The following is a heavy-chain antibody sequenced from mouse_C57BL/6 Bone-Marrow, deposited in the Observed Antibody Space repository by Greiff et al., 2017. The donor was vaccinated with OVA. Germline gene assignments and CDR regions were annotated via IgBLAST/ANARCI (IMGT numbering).Heavy chain of an antibody. J-gene: IGHJ2*01. CDR1: GYTFTNYW. CDR2: IYPGGGYT. D-gene: IGHD1-1*01. Sequence: QVQLQQPGAELVRPGTSVKMSCKASGYTFTNYWIGWAKQRPGHGLEWIGDIYPGGGYTNYNEKFKGKATLTADKSSSTAYMQFSSLTSEDSAIYYCARGGFITRYFDYWGQGTTLTVSS. V-gene: IGHV1-63*01. CDR3: ARGGFITRYFDY.